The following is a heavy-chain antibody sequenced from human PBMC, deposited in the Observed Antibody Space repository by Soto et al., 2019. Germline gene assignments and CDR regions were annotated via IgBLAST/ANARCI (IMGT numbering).Heavy chain of an antibody. V-gene: IGHV6-1*01. Sequence: SQTLSLTCAISGSSVSGNIAAWNCIRQSPSRGREWLGRTYYRSKWYTDYAPSVKSRITINSDTSKNQVSLQMTSVTPEDTAVYYCARGRVRMAGRPQNWLDPWGQGIMVTVSS. J-gene: IGHJ5*02. CDR3: ARGRVRMAGRPQNWLDP. CDR1: GSSVSGNIAA. CDR2: TYYRSKWYT. D-gene: IGHD6-6*01.